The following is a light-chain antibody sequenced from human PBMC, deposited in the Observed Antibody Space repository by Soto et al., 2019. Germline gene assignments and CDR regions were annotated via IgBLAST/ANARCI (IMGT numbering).Light chain of an antibody. CDR2: GAS. V-gene: IGKV3-15*01. CDR1: QSVSSN. CDR3: HQYDSWPWT. J-gene: IGKJ1*01. Sequence: EIVMTQSPATLSVSPGERATLSCRASQSVSSNFAWYRQKPGQAPRLLIYGASKRATDIPARVSGSGSGTDFTLTISSLQSEDSALYYCHQYDSWPWTFGQGTKVEI.